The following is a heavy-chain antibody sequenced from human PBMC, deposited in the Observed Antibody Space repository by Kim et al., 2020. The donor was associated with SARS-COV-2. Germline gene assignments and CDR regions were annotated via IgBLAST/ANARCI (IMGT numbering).Heavy chain of an antibody. V-gene: IGHV2-5*02. Sequence: SGPTLVNPTHTLTLTCTFSGFSLSTSGVGVGWIRQPPGKALEWLALIYWDDDKRYSPSLKSRLTFTKDTSKNQVVLTMTNMDPVDTATYYCAHRSIAVAGTRVWSWGQGTLVTVSS. J-gene: IGHJ5*02. CDR3: AHRSIAVAGTRVWS. CDR2: IYWDDDK. D-gene: IGHD6-19*01. CDR1: GFSLSTSGVG.